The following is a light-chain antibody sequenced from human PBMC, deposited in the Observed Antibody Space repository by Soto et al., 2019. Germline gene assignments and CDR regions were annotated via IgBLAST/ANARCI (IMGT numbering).Light chain of an antibody. CDR1: QSVSSQF. CDR3: QPYGSSPRT. Sequence: DIVLTQSPGTLSVSPGERATLSCRASQSVSSQFLAWYQHKPGQAPRLLIFGASIRATGIPDRFSGSGSGTDFTLTLGRLEPEDFAVSYCQPYGSSPRTFGQENKHEIK. CDR2: GAS. V-gene: IGKV3-20*01. J-gene: IGKJ2*01.